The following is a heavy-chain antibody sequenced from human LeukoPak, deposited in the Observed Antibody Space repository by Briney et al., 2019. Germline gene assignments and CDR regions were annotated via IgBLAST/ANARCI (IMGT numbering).Heavy chain of an antibody. J-gene: IGHJ3*02. CDR2: INTNTGNP. D-gene: IGHD3-9*01. Sequence: GASVKVSCKASGYTFTSYAMNWVRQAPGQGLEWMGWINTNTGNPTHAQGFTGRFVFSLDTSVSTAYLQISSLKAEDTAVYYCASPFILTGYYNGVAFDAFDIWGQGTMVTASS. CDR3: ASPFILTGYYNGVAFDAFDI. V-gene: IGHV7-4-1*02. CDR1: GYTFTSYA.